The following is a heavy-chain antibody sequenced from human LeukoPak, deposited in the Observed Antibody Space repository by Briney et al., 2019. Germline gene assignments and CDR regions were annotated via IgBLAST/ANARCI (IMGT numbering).Heavy chain of an antibody. V-gene: IGHV3-23*01. D-gene: IGHD4-17*01. Sequence: GGSLRLSCAASGFTFSNYGMSWVRQAPGKGLQWVSGISGSGGERYYTESVKGRFTISRDNSKNTLYLQMNSLRAEDTAVYYCARVSIYGPHYYYMDVWGKGTTVTVSS. CDR1: GFTFSNYG. CDR2: ISGSGGER. CDR3: ARVSIYGPHYYYMDV. J-gene: IGHJ6*03.